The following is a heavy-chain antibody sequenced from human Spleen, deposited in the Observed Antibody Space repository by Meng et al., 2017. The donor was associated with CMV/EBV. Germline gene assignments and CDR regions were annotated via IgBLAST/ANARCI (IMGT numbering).Heavy chain of an antibody. Sequence: FTFINYAMVWVRQAPGRGLEWVSLISGAGYVTHYADSVKGRFTISRDNSRNTLYLQMNSLRAEDTAIYYCAKKYYDLWSGYEYFDYWGQGTLVTVSS. CDR3: AKKYYDLWSGYEYFDY. D-gene: IGHD3-3*01. J-gene: IGHJ4*02. CDR2: ISGAGYVT. V-gene: IGHV3-23*01. CDR1: FTFINYA.